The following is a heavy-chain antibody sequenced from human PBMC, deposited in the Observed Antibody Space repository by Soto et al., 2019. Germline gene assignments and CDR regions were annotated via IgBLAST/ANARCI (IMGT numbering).Heavy chain of an antibody. J-gene: IGHJ4*02. D-gene: IGHD3-3*01. CDR1: GGSFSGYY. CDR2: INHSGST. Sequence: SETLSLTCAVYGGSFSGYYWSWIRQPPGKGLEWIGEINHSGSTNYNPSLKSRVTISVDTSKSQFSLKLSSVTAADTAVYYCARILINQYYDFWRGYYPPLDNYFDYWGQGTLVTVSS. CDR3: ARILINQYYDFWRGYYPPLDNYFDY. V-gene: IGHV4-34*01.